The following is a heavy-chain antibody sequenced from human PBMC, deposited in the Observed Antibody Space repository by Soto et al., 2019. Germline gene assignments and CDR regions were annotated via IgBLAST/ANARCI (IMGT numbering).Heavy chain of an antibody. D-gene: IGHD5-18*01. CDR2: IYYSGST. CDR3: ARGVDTARVTGYYFDF. J-gene: IGHJ4*02. CDR1: GGTISRGGYY. Sequence: SETLSLTCTVSGGTISRGGYYWSLIRQHTGKGLEGVGYIYYSGSTYYNPSLKSRATISVDTSKNQSSLKLRSVTAAVTAVYYCARGVDTARVTGYYFDFWGQGTLVTVSS. V-gene: IGHV4-31*03.